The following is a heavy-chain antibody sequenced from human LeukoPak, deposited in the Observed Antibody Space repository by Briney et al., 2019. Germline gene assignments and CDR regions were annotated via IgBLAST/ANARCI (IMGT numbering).Heavy chain of an antibody. D-gene: IGHD3-3*01. V-gene: IGHV3-74*01. Sequence: GGSLRLSCAASGFTFSSYWMHWVRQAPGKGLVWVSRVNSDESSTTYADPVKARFTIPRDNAKNTLCLQMNSLRAEDTAVYFCVRDIYVRRDSWYDVRTFDNWGQGTLVTVSS. CDR2: VNSDESST. CDR3: VRDIYVRRDSWYDVRTFDN. CDR1: GFTFSSYW. J-gene: IGHJ4*02.